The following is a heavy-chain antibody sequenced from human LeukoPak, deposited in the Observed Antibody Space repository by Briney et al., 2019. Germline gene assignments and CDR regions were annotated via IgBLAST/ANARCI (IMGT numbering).Heavy chain of an antibody. V-gene: IGHV1-18*01. CDR1: GYTFTSYG. D-gene: IGHD2-2*01. Sequence: SVKVSCKASGYTFTSYGISWVRQAPGQGLEWMGWISAYNGNTNYAQKLQGRVTMTTDTSTSTAYMELRSLRSDDTAVYYCARAEPLGYCSSTSCPYYFDYWGQGTLVTVSP. CDR2: ISAYNGNT. J-gene: IGHJ4*02. CDR3: ARAEPLGYCSSTSCPYYFDY.